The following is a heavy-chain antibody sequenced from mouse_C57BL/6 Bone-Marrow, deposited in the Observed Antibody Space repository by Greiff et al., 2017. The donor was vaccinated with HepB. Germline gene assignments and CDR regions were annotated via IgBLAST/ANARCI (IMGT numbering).Heavy chain of an antibody. CDR3: TSLGGFAY. CDR1: GFNIKDDY. J-gene: IGHJ3*01. CDR2: IDPENGDT. V-gene: IGHV14-4*01. Sequence: VQLQQSGAELVRPGASVKLSCTASGFNIKDDYMHWVKQRPEQGLEWIGWIDPENGDTEYASKFQGKATITADTSSYTAYLQLSSLTSEDTAVYYCTSLGGFAYWGQGTLVTVSA.